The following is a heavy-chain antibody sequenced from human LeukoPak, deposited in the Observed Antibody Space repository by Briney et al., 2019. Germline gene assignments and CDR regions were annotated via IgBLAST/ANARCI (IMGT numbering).Heavy chain of an antibody. D-gene: IGHD2-2*01. J-gene: IGHJ4*02. CDR2: MSSGGYST. CDR1: GFTFSNYA. Sequence: RGSLRLSCAASGFTFSNYAMSWVRQAPGKGLEWVSTMSSGGYSTWYADSVKGRFTISRDNSKNTLYLQMNSLRVEDTAVYYCAKDHPDCRGTSCLLFDSWGQGTLVTVSS. V-gene: IGHV3-23*01. CDR3: AKDHPDCRGTSCLLFDS.